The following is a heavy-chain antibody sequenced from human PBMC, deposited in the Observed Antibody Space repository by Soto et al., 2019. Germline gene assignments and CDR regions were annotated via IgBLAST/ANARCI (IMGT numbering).Heavy chain of an antibody. Sequence: SETLSLTCAVSSGSISSNYWWSWVRQPPGKGLEWIGEIFYGGTTNYNPSLKSRVTLSVDKSKNQFSLKLSSVTAADTAIYYCTIRRRTTATTNSLYFFDSWGKGTLVTVSS. CDR1: SGSISSNYW. V-gene: IGHV4-4*02. D-gene: IGHD4-17*01. CDR3: TIRRRTTATTNSLYFFDS. J-gene: IGHJ4*02. CDR2: IFYGGTT.